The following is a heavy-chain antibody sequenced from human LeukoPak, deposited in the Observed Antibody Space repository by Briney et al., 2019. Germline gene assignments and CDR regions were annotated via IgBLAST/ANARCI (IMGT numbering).Heavy chain of an antibody. D-gene: IGHD2-2*01. Sequence: SETLSLTCTVSGFPIRSGYDWGWIRQPPGKGLEWIASIYYRRTTYYNPSLRSRVTISIPTSENQFSLRLSSVTAADTAVYYCARQGLGRGYCSSTSCYSIDYWGQGTLVTVSS. J-gene: IGHJ4*02. CDR2: IYYRRTT. CDR1: GFPIRSGYD. CDR3: ARQGLGRGYCSSTSCYSIDY. V-gene: IGHV4-38-2*02.